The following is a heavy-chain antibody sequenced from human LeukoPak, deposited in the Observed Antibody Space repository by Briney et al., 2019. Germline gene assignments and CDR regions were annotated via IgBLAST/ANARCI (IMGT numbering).Heavy chain of an antibody. CDR1: GFTFSRYW. Sequence: GGSLRLSCAASGFTFSRYWMSWVRQAPGKGLEWVANIKEDGSEKYYVDSVKGRFTISRDNAKNSLYLQMNSLRAEDTAVFYCASLHYDFRSGVDYWGQGTLVTVSS. D-gene: IGHD3-3*01. CDR3: ASLHYDFRSGVDY. CDR2: IKEDGSEK. V-gene: IGHV3-7*01. J-gene: IGHJ4*02.